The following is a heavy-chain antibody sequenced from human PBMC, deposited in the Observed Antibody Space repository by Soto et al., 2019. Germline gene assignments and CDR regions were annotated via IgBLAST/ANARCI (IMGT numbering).Heavy chain of an antibody. J-gene: IGHJ2*01. D-gene: IGHD2-2*01. V-gene: IGHV3-15*01. CDR1: GFTFSNAW. CDR3: TTEESRICSSTSCYLGYFDL. CDR2: IKSKTDGGTT. Sequence: EVQLVESGGGLVKPGGSLRLSCAASGFTFSNAWMSWVRQAPGKGLEWVGRIKSKTDGGTTDYAAPVKGRFTISRDDSKNTLYLQMNSLKTEDTAVYYCTTEESRICSSTSCYLGYFDLWGRGTLVTVSS.